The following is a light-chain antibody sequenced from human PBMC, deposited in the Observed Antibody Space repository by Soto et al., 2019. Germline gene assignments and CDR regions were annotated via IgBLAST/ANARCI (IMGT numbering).Light chain of an antibody. CDR2: DNN. Sequence: QSVLTQPPSVSAAPGQQVTISCSGSSSNIGNNYVSWYQQLPGTAPKLLIYDNNKRPSGIPDRFSGSKSGTSATLGITGLQTGDEADYYCGTWDSSLSACVVFGGGTKLTVL. CDR3: GTWDSSLSACVV. J-gene: IGLJ2*01. CDR1: SSNIGNNY. V-gene: IGLV1-51*01.